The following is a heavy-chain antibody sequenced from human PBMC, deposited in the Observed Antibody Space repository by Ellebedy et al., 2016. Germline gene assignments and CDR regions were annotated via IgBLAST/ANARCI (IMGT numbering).Heavy chain of an antibody. CDR3: ARQEGITMIVVVILAGFDP. J-gene: IGHJ5*02. CDR2: INHSGST. CDR1: GGSFSGYY. D-gene: IGHD3-22*01. V-gene: IGHV4-34*01. Sequence: SETLSLXCAVYGGSFSGYYWSWIRQPPGKGLEWIGEINHSGSTNYNPSLKSRVTISVDTSKNQFSLKLSSVTAADTAVYYCARQEGITMIVVVILAGFDPWGQGTLVTVSS.